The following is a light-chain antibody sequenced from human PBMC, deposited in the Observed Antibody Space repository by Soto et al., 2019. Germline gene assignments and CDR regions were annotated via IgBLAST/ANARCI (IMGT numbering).Light chain of an antibody. CDR2: ESS. CDR3: QQRSYWLT. Sequence: EIVLTQSPATLSLSPGERATLSCRASQSVSRFLAWYQQKPGQAPRLLIYESSNRATGIPARFSGSGSGTDFTLTISSLEPEDPAVYYCQQRSYWLTFGGGTKVDIK. J-gene: IGKJ4*01. CDR1: QSVSRF. V-gene: IGKV3-11*01.